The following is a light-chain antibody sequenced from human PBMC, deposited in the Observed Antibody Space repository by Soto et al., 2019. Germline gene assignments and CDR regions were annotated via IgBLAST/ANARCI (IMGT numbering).Light chain of an antibody. CDR1: NSDVGIYDF. V-gene: IGLV2-14*01. Sequence: QSALTQPASVSGTPGRSITISCTGSNSDVGIYDFVSWYQHHPGRAPKLIVSEVSHRPSGVSNRFSGSKSGNTASLTISGRQSEDEADYYCISYTSDDVRYVFGTGTKLTVL. J-gene: IGLJ1*01. CDR2: EVS. CDR3: ISYTSDDVRYV.